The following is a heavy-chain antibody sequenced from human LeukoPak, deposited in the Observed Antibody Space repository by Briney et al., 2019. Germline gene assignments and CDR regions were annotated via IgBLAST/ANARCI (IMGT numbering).Heavy chain of an antibody. J-gene: IGHJ4*02. Sequence: GESLKISCKGFGYSFTSYWIGWVRQMPGKGLKWMGIIYPGDSDIKYSPSFKGQVTISADRSSNTAYLQWSSLKASDTAMYYCARHSEYYDMRTGYLGYWGQGTLVTVSA. V-gene: IGHV5-51*01. CDR1: GYSFTSYW. CDR2: IYPGDSDI. CDR3: ARHSEYYDMRTGYLGY. D-gene: IGHD3-9*01.